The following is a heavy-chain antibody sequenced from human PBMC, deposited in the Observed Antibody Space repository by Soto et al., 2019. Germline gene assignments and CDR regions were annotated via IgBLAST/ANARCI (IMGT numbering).Heavy chain of an antibody. J-gene: IGHJ4*02. CDR2: IYSGGST. CDR3: ARDYYDSSGSLDY. D-gene: IGHD3-22*01. CDR1: GFTVSSNY. V-gene: IGHV3-66*01. Sequence: GSLRLSCAASGFTVSSNYMSWVRQAPGKGLEWVSVIYSGGSTYYADSVRGRFTISRDNSKNTLYLQMNSLRAEDTAVYYCARDYYDSSGSLDYWGQGTLVTVSS.